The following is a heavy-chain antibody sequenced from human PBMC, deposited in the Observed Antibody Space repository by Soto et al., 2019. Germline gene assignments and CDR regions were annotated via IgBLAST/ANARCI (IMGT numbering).Heavy chain of an antibody. J-gene: IGHJ4*02. CDR2: TSYRSKWYY. CDR1: EDSVSSNSAA. D-gene: IGHD3-22*01. CDR3: ASSDRRGFVFDY. V-gene: IGHV6-1*01. Sequence: QVQLQQSGPGLVKPSQTLSLTCDIYEDSVSSNSAAWNWIRQSPSRGLEWLGRTSYRSKWYYDYADSVKSRIPITHDSSKNQFSLQLNSVTPGDTALYYCASSDRRGFVFDYWGQGNLVTVPS.